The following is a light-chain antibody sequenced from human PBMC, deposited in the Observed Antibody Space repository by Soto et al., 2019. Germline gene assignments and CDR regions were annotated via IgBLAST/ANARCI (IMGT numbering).Light chain of an antibody. Sequence: EIVLTQSPGALSLSPGERATLSCRASPSVSSSYLAWYQQKPGQAPSLLIYGASSRATGIPDRFSGSGSGTDFTLTISRLEPEDFAVYYCQQSGSSSGWTFGQGTKVESK. CDR1: PSVSSSY. CDR3: QQSGSSSGWT. CDR2: GAS. V-gene: IGKV3-20*01. J-gene: IGKJ1*01.